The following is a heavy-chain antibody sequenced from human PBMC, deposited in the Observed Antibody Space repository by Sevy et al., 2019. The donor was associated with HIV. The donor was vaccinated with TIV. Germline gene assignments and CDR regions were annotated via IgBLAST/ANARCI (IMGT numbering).Heavy chain of an antibody. Sequence: GGSLRLSCAASGFTFDDYGMSWVRQAPGKGLEWVSGINWNGGSTGYAHSVKGRFTNSRDNAKNSLYPQMNSLRAEDTALYYCAREGFGEFEDYWGQGTLVTVSS. CDR2: INWNGGST. D-gene: IGHD3-10*01. CDR3: AREGFGEFEDY. J-gene: IGHJ4*02. V-gene: IGHV3-20*04. CDR1: GFTFDDYG.